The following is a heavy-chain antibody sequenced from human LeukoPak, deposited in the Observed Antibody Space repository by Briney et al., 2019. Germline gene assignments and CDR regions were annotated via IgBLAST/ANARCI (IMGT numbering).Heavy chain of an antibody. Sequence: GGSLRLSCAASGFTVSSNYMSWVRQAPGKGLEWVSVIYSGGNTYYADSVEGRFTMSRDNSKSTLYLQMNSLRAEDTAVYYCARGIGSQLRSGWFDPWGQGTLVTVSS. D-gene: IGHD3-3*01. J-gene: IGHJ5*02. CDR3: ARGIGSQLRSGWFDP. V-gene: IGHV3-66*01. CDR2: IYSGGNT. CDR1: GFTVSSNY.